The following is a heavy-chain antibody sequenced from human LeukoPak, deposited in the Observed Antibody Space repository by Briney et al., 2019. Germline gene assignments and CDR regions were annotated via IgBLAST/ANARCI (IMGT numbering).Heavy chain of an antibody. Sequence: KCGESLKISCKGSGYSFSTYWIGWVRQMPGKGLEWMGIIYPGDSDTRYSPSFQGQVTISADKSISTAYLQWSSLKASDTAMYYCARRSGLDSSPYYFDYWGQGTLVTVSS. D-gene: IGHD2-2*01. V-gene: IGHV5-51*01. CDR2: IYPGDSDT. CDR1: GYSFSTYW. J-gene: IGHJ4*02. CDR3: ARRSGLDSSPYYFDY.